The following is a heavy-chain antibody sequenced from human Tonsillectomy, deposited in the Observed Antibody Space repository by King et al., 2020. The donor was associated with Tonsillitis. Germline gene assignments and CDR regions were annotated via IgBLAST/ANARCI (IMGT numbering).Heavy chain of an antibody. V-gene: IGHV4-39*01. CDR2: IYYSGST. D-gene: IGHD4-17*01. Sequence: QLQESGPGLVKPSETLSLTCTVSGDSISSSTYYWGWIRQPPGQGLEWIGSIYYSGSTYYNPSLKSRVTISVDTSKNQFSLKLSSVTAADTAVYYCARHRTTVTTTYYYYGMDVWGQGTTVTVSS. CDR3: ARHRTTVTTTYYYYGMDV. CDR1: GDSISSSTYY. J-gene: IGHJ6*02.